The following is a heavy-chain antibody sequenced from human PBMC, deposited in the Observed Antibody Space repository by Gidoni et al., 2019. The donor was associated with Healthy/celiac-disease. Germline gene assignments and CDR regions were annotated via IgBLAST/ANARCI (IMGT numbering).Heavy chain of an antibody. CDR2: ISSSSSYI. Sequence: EVQLVESGGGLVKPGGSLRLSCAASGFTFSSYSMNWVRQAPGKGLEWVSSISSSSSYIYYADSVKGRFTISRDNAKNSLYLQMNSLRAEDTAVYYCARDPPNYYGSGSEIDYWGQGTLVTVSS. V-gene: IGHV3-21*01. D-gene: IGHD3-10*01. CDR3: ARDPPNYYGSGSEIDY. J-gene: IGHJ4*02. CDR1: GFTFSSYS.